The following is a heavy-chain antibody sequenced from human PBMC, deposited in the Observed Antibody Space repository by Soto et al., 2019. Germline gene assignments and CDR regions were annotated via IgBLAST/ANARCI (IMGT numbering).Heavy chain of an antibody. CDR2: IGTAGDT. CDR1: GFTFSSYD. Sequence: EVQLVESGGGLVQPGGSLRLSCAASGFTFSSYDMHWVRQATGKGLEWVSAIGTAGDTYYPGSVKGRFTISRENAKNSLYLQMNSLRAGDTAVYYCARGAHYGSGRSGMDVWGQGTTVTVSS. D-gene: IGHD3-10*01. CDR3: ARGAHYGSGRSGMDV. J-gene: IGHJ6*02. V-gene: IGHV3-13*01.